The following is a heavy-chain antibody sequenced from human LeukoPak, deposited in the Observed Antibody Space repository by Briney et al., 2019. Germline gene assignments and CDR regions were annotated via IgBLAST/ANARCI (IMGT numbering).Heavy chain of an antibody. CDR2: IYYSGST. D-gene: IGHD6-13*01. Sequence: SETLSLTCTVSGGSISSSSYYWGWIRQPPGKGLEWIGSIYYSGSTYYNPSLKSRVTISVDTSKNQFSLKLSSATAADTAVYYCARHGRRVPYSSSWIGWGQGTLVTVSS. CDR3: ARHGRRVPYSSSWIG. CDR1: GGSISSSSYY. V-gene: IGHV4-39*01. J-gene: IGHJ4*02.